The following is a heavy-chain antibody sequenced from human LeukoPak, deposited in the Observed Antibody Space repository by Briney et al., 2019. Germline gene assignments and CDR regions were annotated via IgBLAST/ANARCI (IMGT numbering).Heavy chain of an antibody. CDR3: ASEDVDTGDF. D-gene: IGHD5-18*01. V-gene: IGHV3-30*01. CDR2: ISHDGTNK. J-gene: IGHJ4*02. Sequence: GGSLRLSCAASGFTFTKAGFNGVGLAAGRGLDWVSFISHDGTNKYYSDSVDGRFIVSRLNSQNTVHLQMNDLRPEDTATYYCASEDVDTGDFWGQGTLVTVSS. CDR1: GFTFTKAG.